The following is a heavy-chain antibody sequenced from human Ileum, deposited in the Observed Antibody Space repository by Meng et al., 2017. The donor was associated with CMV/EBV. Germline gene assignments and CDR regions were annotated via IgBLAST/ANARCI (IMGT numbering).Heavy chain of an antibody. CDR1: GFTLSTYA. V-gene: IGHV3-23*01. Sequence: GGSLRLSCAASGFTLSTYAMNWVRQAPGKGLEWVSAISGSGGSTYYADSVKGRFTISRDNSKNTLYLQMNSLRAEDTAVYYCAKVRVVEMAFMDVWGQGTTVTVSS. CDR2: ISGSGGST. D-gene: IGHD5-24*01. J-gene: IGHJ6*02. CDR3: AKVRVVEMAFMDV.